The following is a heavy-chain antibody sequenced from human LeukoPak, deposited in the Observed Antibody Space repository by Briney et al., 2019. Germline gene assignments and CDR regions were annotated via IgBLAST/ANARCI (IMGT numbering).Heavy chain of an antibody. CDR2: IRDSGTDT. V-gene: IGHV3-23*01. D-gene: IGHD6-25*01. J-gene: IGHJ4*02. CDR1: GFTFSSYA. Sequence: AGSLRLSCAASGFTFSSYAMSWVRQAPGKGLEWVSGIRDSGTDTFYADSVKGRFTISRDNSKNTLYLQMNSLRAEDTALYYCAKEFTAAGIPALDYWGQGTLVTVSS. CDR3: AKEFTAAGIPALDY.